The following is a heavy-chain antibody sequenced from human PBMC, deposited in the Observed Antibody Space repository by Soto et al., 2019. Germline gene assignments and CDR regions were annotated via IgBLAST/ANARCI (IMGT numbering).Heavy chain of an antibody. Sequence: QVQLVQSGAEVKKPGASVKVSCKASGDTFTSYDINWVRQATGQGLEWMGRMNPSTGNTDYARKFQGRVTMTRNTSINTAYMELSRLRFEDTAVYYCARGGYCSDGDCLYYVDSWGQGTLVTVSS. CDR3: ARGGYCSDGDCLYYVDS. CDR1: GDTFTSYD. V-gene: IGHV1-8*01. CDR2: MNPSTGNT. J-gene: IGHJ4*02. D-gene: IGHD2-15*01.